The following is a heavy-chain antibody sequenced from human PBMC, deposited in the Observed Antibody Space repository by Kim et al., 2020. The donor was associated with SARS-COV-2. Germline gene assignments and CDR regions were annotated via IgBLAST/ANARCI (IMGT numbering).Heavy chain of an antibody. V-gene: IGHV3-23*01. CDR2: VNNGGNA. D-gene: IGHD6-19*01. CDR3: AKDHPSSGWPTFDS. Sequence: GGSLRLSCVASGFTFSSRAMSWVRQAPGKGPEWVASVNNGGNAYYADSVMGRFTVSRDITKDTLYLQMNSLRAEDSTLYYCAKDHPSSGWPTFDSWGQGT. CDR1: GFTFSSRA. J-gene: IGHJ4*02.